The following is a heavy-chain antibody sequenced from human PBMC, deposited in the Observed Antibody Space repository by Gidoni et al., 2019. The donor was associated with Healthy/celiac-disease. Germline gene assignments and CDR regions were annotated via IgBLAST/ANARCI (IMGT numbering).Heavy chain of an antibody. CDR2: ISSYHGNT. V-gene: IGHV1-18*01. CDR1: GSPVTSYG. Sequence: QVQLVQSGAEVKKPGASVKVSCKASGSPVTSYGISWVRQAPGQGLEWRGWISSYHGNTNYAQKHQGSVTITTDTSTSTAYMELRSLRSDDTAVYYCAREGARIVSGYYYYGMDVWGQGTTVTVSS. J-gene: IGHJ6*02. CDR3: AREGARIVSGYYYYGMDV. D-gene: IGHD3-16*02.